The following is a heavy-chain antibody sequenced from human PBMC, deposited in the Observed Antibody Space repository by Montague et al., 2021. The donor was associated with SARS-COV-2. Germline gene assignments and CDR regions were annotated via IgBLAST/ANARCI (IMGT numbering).Heavy chain of an antibody. Sequence: TLSLTCTVSGGSISSGGYYWSWIRQHPGKGLEWIGYIYYSGSTYYNPSLKSRVTISVDTSKNQLSLKLSSVTAADTAVYYCARADRETIFGVFASFDYWGQGTLVTVSS. V-gene: IGHV4-31*03. J-gene: IGHJ4*02. CDR2: IYYSGST. CDR1: GGSISSGGYY. CDR3: ARADRETIFGVFASFDY. D-gene: IGHD3-3*01.